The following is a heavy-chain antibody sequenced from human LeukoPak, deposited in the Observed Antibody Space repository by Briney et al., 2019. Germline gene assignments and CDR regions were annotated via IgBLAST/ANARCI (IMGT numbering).Heavy chain of an antibody. D-gene: IGHD5/OR15-5a*01. CDR1: GGTFSSYA. CDR3: ARADLYDSYDY. V-gene: IGHV1-2*02. Sequence: ASVKVSCKASGGTFSSYAINWVRQAPGQGLEWMGWINPNSGGTNYAQKFQGRVTMTRDTSISTAYMELSRLRSDDTAVYYCARADLYDSYDYWGQGTLVTVSS. CDR2: INPNSGGT. J-gene: IGHJ4*02.